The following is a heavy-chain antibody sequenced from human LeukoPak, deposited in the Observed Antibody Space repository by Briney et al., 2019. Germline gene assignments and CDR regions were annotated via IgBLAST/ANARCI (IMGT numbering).Heavy chain of an antibody. J-gene: IGHJ4*02. CDR3: AKGSGDSCFSPLDS. Sequence: GGSLRLSCAASGFTLTSYAMSWVRQAPGKGLQWVSLICGRGGNTYYADSVKGRFTISRDNSKNTLSLQMNSLRAEDTAVYYCAKGSGDSCFSPLDSWGQGTLVTVSS. CDR1: GFTLTSYA. D-gene: IGHD2-15*01. V-gene: IGHV3-23*01. CDR2: ICGRGGNT.